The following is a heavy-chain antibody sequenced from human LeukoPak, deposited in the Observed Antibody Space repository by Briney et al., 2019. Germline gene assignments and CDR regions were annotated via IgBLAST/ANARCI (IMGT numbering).Heavy chain of an antibody. J-gene: IGHJ4*02. CDR3: ARDNAPTAVTTIIGFH. V-gene: IGHV3-74*01. CDR1: GFTLSKAW. CDR2: INSDGSST. Sequence: PGGSLRLSCAVSGFTLSKAWMHWVRQAPGKGLVWVSRINSDGSSTSYADSVKGRFTISRDNAKNTLYLQMNSLRAEDTAVYYCARDNAPTAVTTIIGFHWGQGTLVTVSS. D-gene: IGHD5-12*01.